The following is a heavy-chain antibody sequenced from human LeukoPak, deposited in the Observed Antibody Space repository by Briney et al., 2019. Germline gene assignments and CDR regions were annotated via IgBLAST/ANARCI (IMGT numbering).Heavy chain of an antibody. J-gene: IGHJ4*02. CDR2: IYYSGST. CDR3: ARHESPIVVVIDS. D-gene: IGHD3-22*01. V-gene: IGHV4-59*08. CDR1: GGSISSYY. Sequence: SETLSLTCTVSGGSISSYYWSWIRQPPGKGLEWIGYIYYSGSTNYNPSLKSRVTISVDTSKNQSSLKLSSVTAADTAVYYCARHESPIVVVIDSWGQGTLVTVSS.